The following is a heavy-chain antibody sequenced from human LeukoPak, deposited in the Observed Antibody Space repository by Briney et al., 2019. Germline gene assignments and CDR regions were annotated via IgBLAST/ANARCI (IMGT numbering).Heavy chain of an antibody. Sequence: GGSLRLSCAASGFTFSSYAMSWVRQAPGKGLEWVSAISGSGGSTYYADSVKGRFTISRDNSKNTLYLQMNSLRAEDTAVYYCARDQKRYFDWFRPDILYYYGMDVWGQGTTVTVSS. CDR3: ARDQKRYFDWFRPDILYYYGMDV. J-gene: IGHJ6*02. CDR2: ISGSGGST. V-gene: IGHV3-23*01. D-gene: IGHD3-9*01. CDR1: GFTFSSYA.